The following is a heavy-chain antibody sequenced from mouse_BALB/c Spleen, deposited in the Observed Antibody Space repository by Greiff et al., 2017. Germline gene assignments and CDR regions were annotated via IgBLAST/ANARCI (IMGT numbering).Heavy chain of an antibody. J-gene: IGHJ4*01. V-gene: IGHV1-5*01. CDR3: TRDSSGYVGAMDY. D-gene: IGHD3-2*01. CDR1: GYSFTSYW. Sequence: EVQLQQSGTVLARPGASGKMSCKASGYSFTSYWMHWVKQRPGQGLEWIGAIYPGNSDTSYNQKFKGKAKLTAVTSASTAYMELSSLTNEDSAVYYCTRDSSGYVGAMDYWGQGTSVTVSS. CDR2: IYPGNSDT.